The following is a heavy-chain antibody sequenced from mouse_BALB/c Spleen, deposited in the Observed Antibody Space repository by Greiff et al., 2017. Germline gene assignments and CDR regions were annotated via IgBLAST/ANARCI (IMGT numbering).Heavy chain of an antibody. CDR3: VRDGGSGYGDFDY. CDR1: GFSLTSYD. CDR2: IWTGGGT. D-gene: IGHD1-2*01. Sequence: QVQLQQSGPGLVAPSQSLSITCTVSGFSLTSYDISWIRQPPGKGLEWLGVIWTGGGTNYNSAFMSRLSISKDNSKSQVFLKMNSLQTDDTAIYYCVRDGGSGYGDFDYWGQGTTLTVSS. J-gene: IGHJ2*01. V-gene: IGHV2-9-2*01.